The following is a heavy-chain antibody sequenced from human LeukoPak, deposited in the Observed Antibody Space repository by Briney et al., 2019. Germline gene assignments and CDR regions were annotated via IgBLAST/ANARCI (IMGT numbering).Heavy chain of an antibody. Sequence: SETLSLTCTVSGGSISSHYWSWIRQPPGKGLEWIGYIYYSGSTNYNPSLKSRVTISVDTSKNQFSLKLSSVTAADTAVYYCARADDILTGYYSDAFDIWGQGTMVTVSS. D-gene: IGHD3-9*01. V-gene: IGHV4-59*11. CDR3: ARADDILTGYYSDAFDI. J-gene: IGHJ3*02. CDR2: IYYSGST. CDR1: GGSISSHY.